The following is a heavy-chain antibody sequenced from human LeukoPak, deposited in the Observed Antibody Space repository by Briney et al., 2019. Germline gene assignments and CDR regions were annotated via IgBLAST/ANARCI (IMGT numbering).Heavy chain of an antibody. CDR3: ARAAPLRFLEWLPRGTDKFDY. J-gene: IGHJ4*02. CDR1: GFTFSSYS. V-gene: IGHV3-21*01. CDR2: ISSSSSYI. Sequence: GGSLRLSCAASGFTFSSYSMNWVRQAPGKGLEWVSSISSSSSYIYYADSVKGRFTISRDNAKNSLYLQMNSLRAEDTAVYYCARAAPLRFLEWLPRGTDKFDYWGQGTLVTVSS. D-gene: IGHD3-3*01.